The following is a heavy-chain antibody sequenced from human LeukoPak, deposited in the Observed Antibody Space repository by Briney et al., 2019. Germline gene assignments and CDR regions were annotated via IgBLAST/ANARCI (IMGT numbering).Heavy chain of an antibody. Sequence: GGSLRLSCAASGFTLSSYAMSWVRQAPGKGLEWVSAISGSGGSTYYADSVKGRFTISRDNSKNTLYLQMNSLRAEDTAVYYCAKNLLPYYYYGMDVWGQGTTVTVSS. CDR1: GFTLSSYA. CDR2: ISGSGGST. CDR3: AKNLLPYYYYGMDV. J-gene: IGHJ6*02. V-gene: IGHV3-23*01.